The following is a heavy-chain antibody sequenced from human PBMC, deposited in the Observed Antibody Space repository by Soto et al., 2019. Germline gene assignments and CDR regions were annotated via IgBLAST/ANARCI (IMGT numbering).Heavy chain of an antibody. J-gene: IGHJ6*02. CDR2: MSSDGTTI. CDR1: AFTFSDFA. CDR3: GRAVVHFGMDV. Sequence: QVQLLESGGGVVQPGRSLRLSCAASAFTFSDFAMHWVRQAPGKGLEWVAVMSSDGTTIYYAGSVKGRFTISRDNFKSALLLQMKSLRPDDTAVYYCGRAVVHFGMDVWGLVTTVTVS. V-gene: IGHV3-30-3*01.